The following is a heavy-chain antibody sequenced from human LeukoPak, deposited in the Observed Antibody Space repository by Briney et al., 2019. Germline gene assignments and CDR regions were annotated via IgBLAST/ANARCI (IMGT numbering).Heavy chain of an antibody. Sequence: SETLSLTCTASGGSISSHYWSWIRQPPGKGLEWIGYIYYSGSTNYNPSLESRVTISVDTSKNQFSLKLSSVTAADTAVYYCARVGGDGYNYWGYFDYWGQGTLVTVSS. V-gene: IGHV4-59*11. D-gene: IGHD5-24*01. CDR2: IYYSGST. J-gene: IGHJ4*02. CDR1: GGSISSHY. CDR3: ARVGGDGYNYWGYFDY.